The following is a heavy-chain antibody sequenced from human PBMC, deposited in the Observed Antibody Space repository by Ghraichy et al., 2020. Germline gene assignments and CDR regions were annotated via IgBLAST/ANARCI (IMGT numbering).Heavy chain of an antibody. CDR3: ARWLWSGYYYYYYYGMDV. CDR1: GFTFSSYW. D-gene: IGHD3-3*01. V-gene: IGHV3-74*01. J-gene: IGHJ6*02. CDR2: INSDGSST. Sequence: GESLNISCAASGFTFSSYWMHWVRQAPGKGLVWVSRINSDGSSTSYADSVKGRFTISRDNAKNTLYLQMNSLRAEDTAVYYCARWLWSGYYYYYYYGMDVWGQGTTVTVSS.